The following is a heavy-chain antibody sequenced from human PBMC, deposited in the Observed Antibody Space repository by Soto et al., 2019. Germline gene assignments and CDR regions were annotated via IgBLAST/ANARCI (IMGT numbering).Heavy chain of an antibody. CDR2: ISSSGSTI. CDR3: ARDARIVVVPAAIYWFDP. V-gene: IGHV3-11*01. J-gene: IGHJ5*02. Sequence: GGSLRLSCAASGFTFSDYYMSWIRQAPGKGLEWVSYISSSGSTIYYADSVKGRFTISRDNAKNSLYLQMNSLRAEDTAVYYCARDARIVVVPAAIYWFDPWGQGTLVTVSS. D-gene: IGHD2-2*01. CDR1: GFTFSDYY.